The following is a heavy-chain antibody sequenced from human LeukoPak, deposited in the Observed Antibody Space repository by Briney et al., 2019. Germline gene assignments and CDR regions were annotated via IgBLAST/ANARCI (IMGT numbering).Heavy chain of an antibody. J-gene: IGHJ4*02. D-gene: IGHD6-19*01. CDR3: ARGQQWLNKNYDY. Sequence: SETLSLTCAVYGGSFSGYYWSWIRQPPGKGLEWSGEINHSGSTNYNPSLKSRVTISVDTSKNQFSLKLSSVTAADTAVYYCARGQQWLNKNYDYWGQGTLVTVSS. V-gene: IGHV4-34*01. CDR2: INHSGST. CDR1: GGSFSGYY.